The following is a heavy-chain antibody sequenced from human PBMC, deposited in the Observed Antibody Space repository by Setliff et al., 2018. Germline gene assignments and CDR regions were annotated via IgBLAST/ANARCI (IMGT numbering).Heavy chain of an antibody. V-gene: IGHV4-34*01. CDR3: ARGFLRYDSGTYYTY. CDR1: GGPFSGYY. Sequence: PSETLSLTCAVQGGPFSGYYWSWIRQPPGKGLESIGDINHSGGTNYNPSLKSRVTVSIDTSKNHFSLKLSSVTAADTAVYYCARGFLRYDSGTYYTYWGREPWSPSPQ. J-gene: IGHJ4*02. D-gene: IGHD3-10*01. CDR2: INHSGGT.